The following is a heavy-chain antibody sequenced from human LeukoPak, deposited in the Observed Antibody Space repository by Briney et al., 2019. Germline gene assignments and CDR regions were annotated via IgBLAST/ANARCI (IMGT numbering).Heavy chain of an antibody. Sequence: GESLKISCKGSGYSFTSYWIGWVRQMPGKGLEWMGIIYPGDSDTRYSPSFQGQVTISADKSISTAYLQWSSLKASDTAMYYCARQVVVVTATDYYYYGVDVWGQGTTVTVSS. J-gene: IGHJ6*02. CDR2: IYPGDSDT. CDR3: ARQVVVVTATDYYYYGVDV. V-gene: IGHV5-51*01. D-gene: IGHD2-21*02. CDR1: GYSFTSYW.